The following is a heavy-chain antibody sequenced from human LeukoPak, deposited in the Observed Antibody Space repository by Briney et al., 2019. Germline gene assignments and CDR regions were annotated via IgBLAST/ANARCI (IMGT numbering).Heavy chain of an antibody. J-gene: IGHJ4*02. CDR2: ISGSGGST. D-gene: IGHD1-26*01. CDR1: GFTFSGFA. V-gene: IGHV3-23*01. CDR3: AKGGVGATTKGPGIDY. Sequence: QSGGSLRLSCAASGFTFSGFAMSWVRRTPGKGLEWVSAISGSGGSTYYADSVKGRFTISRDNSKNTLYLQMNSLRAEDTAVYYCAKGGVGATTKGPGIDYWGQGTLVTVSS.